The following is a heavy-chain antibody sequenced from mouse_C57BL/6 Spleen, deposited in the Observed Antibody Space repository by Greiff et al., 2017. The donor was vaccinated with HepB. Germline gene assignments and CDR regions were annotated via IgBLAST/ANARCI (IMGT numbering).Heavy chain of an antibody. J-gene: IGHJ4*01. CDR1: GYAFSSSW. D-gene: IGHD1-1*01. V-gene: IGHV1-82*01. CDR3: ARHSYPYAMDY. Sequence: VHLVESGPELVKPGASVKISCKASGYAFSSSWMNWVKQRPGKGLEWIGRIYPGDGDTNYNGKFKGKATLTADKSSSTAYMQLSSLTSEDSAVYFCARHSYPYAMDYWGQGTSVTVSS. CDR2: IYPGDGDT.